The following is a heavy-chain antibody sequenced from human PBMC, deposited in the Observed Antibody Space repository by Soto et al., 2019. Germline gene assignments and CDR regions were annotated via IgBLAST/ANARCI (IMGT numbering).Heavy chain of an antibody. Sequence: GGSLRLSCAASGFTFTNHNMNWVRQAPGKGLEWVSSISSSSSFRNYADSVKGRFSISRDNDENLVYLQMNSLRAEDTAVYYCAKSGYSSGGFDYWGQGTLVTVSS. CDR1: GFTFTNHN. D-gene: IGHD6-19*01. V-gene: IGHV3-21*01. CDR3: AKSGYSSGGFDY. CDR2: ISSSSSFR. J-gene: IGHJ4*02.